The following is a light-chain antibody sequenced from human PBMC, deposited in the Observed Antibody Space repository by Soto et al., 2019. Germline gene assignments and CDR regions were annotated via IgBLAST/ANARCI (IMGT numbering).Light chain of an antibody. V-gene: IGKV1-39*01. CDR1: QSISSY. J-gene: IGKJ1*01. CDR3: QQSYSTPRT. CDR2: AAS. Sequence: DIQMTQSPSSLSASVLDRFTITGRASQSISSYLNWYQQKPGKAPKLLIYAASSLQSGVPSRFSGSGSGTDFTLTISSLQPEDFATYYCQQSYSTPRTFGQGTKVDI.